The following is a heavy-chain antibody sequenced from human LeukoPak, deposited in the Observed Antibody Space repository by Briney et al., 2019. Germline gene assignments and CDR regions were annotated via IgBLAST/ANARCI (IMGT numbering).Heavy chain of an antibody. CDR1: GGSFSGYY. CDR2: INHSGST. D-gene: IGHD5-24*01. Sequence: SETLSLTCAVYGGSFSGYYWSWIRQPPGKGLEWIGEINHSGSTNYNPSLKSRVTISVDTSKNQFSLKLSSVTAADTAVYYCAGGYKYAYYNYYYMDVWGKGTTVTVSS. J-gene: IGHJ6*03. CDR3: AGGYKYAYYNYYYMDV. V-gene: IGHV4-34*01.